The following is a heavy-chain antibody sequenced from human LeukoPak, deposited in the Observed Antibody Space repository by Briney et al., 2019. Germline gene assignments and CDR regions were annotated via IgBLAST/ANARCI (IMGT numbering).Heavy chain of an antibody. D-gene: IGHD3-3*01. Sequence: GGSLRLSCAASGFTFSSYSMNWVRQAPGKGLEWVSSISSSSSYIYYADSVKGRFTISRDNAKNSLCLQMNSLRAEDTAVYYCARENVLRFLEWLFDGMDVWGQGTTVTVSS. CDR1: GFTFSSYS. CDR2: ISSSSSYI. CDR3: ARENVLRFLEWLFDGMDV. J-gene: IGHJ6*02. V-gene: IGHV3-21*01.